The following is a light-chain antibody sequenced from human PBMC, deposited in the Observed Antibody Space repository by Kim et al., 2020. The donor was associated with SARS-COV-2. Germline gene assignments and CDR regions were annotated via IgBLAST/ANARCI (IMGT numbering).Light chain of an antibody. CDR1: QSLVHSNGNTY. Sequence: DVVMTQSPLSLPVTLGQPASISCRSSQSLVHSNGNTYLNWFHQRPGQSPRRLIYQVSNRDSGVPDRFSGSGSGTDFTLKISRVEAEDVGVYYCMQGTHWPFTFGQGTRLEIK. CDR2: QVS. J-gene: IGKJ5*01. CDR3: MQGTHWPFT. V-gene: IGKV2-30*02.